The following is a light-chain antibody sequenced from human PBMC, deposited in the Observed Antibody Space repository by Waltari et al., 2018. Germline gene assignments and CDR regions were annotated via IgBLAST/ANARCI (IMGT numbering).Light chain of an antibody. J-gene: IGKJ2*03. Sequence: EIVLTHSPGTLSLSPGERATLSCRASQSVSSSYLAWYQQKPGQAPRLLVYGASSRATGIPDRFSGSGSGTDFTLTISRLEPEDFAVYYCQQYGSLPYSFGQGTKLEIK. V-gene: IGKV3-20*01. CDR3: QQYGSLPYS. CDR1: QSVSSSY. CDR2: GAS.